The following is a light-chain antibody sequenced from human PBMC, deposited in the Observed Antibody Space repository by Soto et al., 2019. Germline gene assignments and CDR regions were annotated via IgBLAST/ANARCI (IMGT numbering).Light chain of an antibody. V-gene: IGLV1-40*01. Sequence: QSVLTQPTSVSGAPGQRVTISCTGSSSNIGAGYDVHWYQQPPGTAPKLLIYDNSNRPSGVPDRVSGSKSGTSASLAITGLQAEDEADYYCQSYDSSLSVSNYVFGTGTKVTVL. CDR3: QSYDSSLSVSNYV. CDR2: DNS. J-gene: IGLJ1*01. CDR1: SSNIGAGYD.